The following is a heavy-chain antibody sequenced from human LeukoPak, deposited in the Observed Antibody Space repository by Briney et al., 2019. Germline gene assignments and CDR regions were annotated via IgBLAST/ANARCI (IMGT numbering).Heavy chain of an antibody. D-gene: IGHD5-12*01. CDR2: IWYDGSNK. CDR1: GFAFSSYG. J-gene: IGHJ4*02. CDR3: ARDSGSGYDTAYFDY. V-gene: IGHV3-33*01. Sequence: PGGSLRLSCAASGFAFSSYGMHWVRQAPGKGLEWVAVIWYDGSNKYYADSVKGRFTISRDTSKNTLYLQMNSLRAEDTAVYYCARDSGSGYDTAYFDYWGQGTLVTVSS.